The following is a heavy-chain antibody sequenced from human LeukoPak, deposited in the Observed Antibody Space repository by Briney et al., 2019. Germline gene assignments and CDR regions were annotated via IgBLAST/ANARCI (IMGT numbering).Heavy chain of an antibody. CDR2: INWNGGST. J-gene: IGHJ3*02. CDR1: GFTFSSYS. Sequence: GGSLRPSCAASGFTFSSYSMNWVRQAPGKGLEWVSGINWNGGSTGYADSVKGRFTISRDNAKNSLYLQMNSLRAEDTALYYCARRPYYYDSSGYYYSAFDIWGQGTMVTVSS. D-gene: IGHD3-22*01. V-gene: IGHV3-20*04. CDR3: ARRPYYYDSSGYYYSAFDI.